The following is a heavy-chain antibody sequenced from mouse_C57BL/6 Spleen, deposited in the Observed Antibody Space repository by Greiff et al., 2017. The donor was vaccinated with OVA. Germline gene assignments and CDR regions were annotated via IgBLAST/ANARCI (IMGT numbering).Heavy chain of an antibody. CDR3: ERRAAQAPMDY. CDR2: IYPGDGDT. Sequence: QVQLQQSGAELVKPGASVKISCKASGYAFSSYWMNWVKQRPGKGLEWIGQIYPGDGDTNYNGKFKGKATLTADKSSSTAYMQLSSLTSEDAAVYCCERRAAQAPMDYWGQGTSVTVSS. CDR1: GYAFSSYW. J-gene: IGHJ4*01. V-gene: IGHV1-80*01. D-gene: IGHD3-2*02.